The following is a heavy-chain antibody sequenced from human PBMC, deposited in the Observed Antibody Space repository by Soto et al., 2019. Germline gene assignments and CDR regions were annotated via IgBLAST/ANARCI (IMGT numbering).Heavy chain of an antibody. CDR2: IYYSGGT. Sequence: QLRLQESGRGLVKPSETLSLTCTVSGDSISSSRHYWAWIRQPPGKGLEWLGNIYYSGGTTYNPSLKSRLTISVDTSKNQFSLKVTSVTAADSAVYYCAIPLDSGRAFDIWGPGTLVTVS. CDR3: AIPLDSGRAFDI. CDR1: GDSISSSRHY. V-gene: IGHV4-39*01. J-gene: IGHJ3*02. D-gene: IGHD4-17*01.